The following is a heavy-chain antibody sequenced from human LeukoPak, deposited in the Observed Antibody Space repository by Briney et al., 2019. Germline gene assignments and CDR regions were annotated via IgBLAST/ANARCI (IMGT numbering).Heavy chain of an antibody. Sequence: TXSLTCAXXXGSFSGYYWSWIRQPPGKGLEWIGEINHSGSTNYNPSLKSRVTTSVDTSKNQFSLKLSSVTAADTAVYYCGRVGATSWDFDYWGQGTLVTVSS. CDR3: GRVGATSWDFDY. CDR1: XGSFSGYY. V-gene: IGHV4-34*01. J-gene: IGHJ4*02. D-gene: IGHD1-26*01. CDR2: INHSGST.